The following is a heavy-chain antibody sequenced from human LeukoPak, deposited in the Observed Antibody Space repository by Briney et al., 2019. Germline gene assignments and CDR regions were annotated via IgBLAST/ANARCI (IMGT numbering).Heavy chain of an antibody. Sequence: PSETLSLTCTVSGGSISSYYWSWIRQPPGKGLEWIGYIYYSGSTNYSPSLKSRVTISVDTSKNQFSLKLSSVTAAGTAVYYCARVEYYDSSGYPYYYMDVWGKGTTVTVSS. D-gene: IGHD3-22*01. V-gene: IGHV4-59*01. J-gene: IGHJ6*03. CDR3: ARVEYYDSSGYPYYYMDV. CDR1: GGSISSYY. CDR2: IYYSGST.